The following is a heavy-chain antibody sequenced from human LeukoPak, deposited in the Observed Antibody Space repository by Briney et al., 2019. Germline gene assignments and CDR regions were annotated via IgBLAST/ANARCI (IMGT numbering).Heavy chain of an antibody. D-gene: IGHD3-10*01. Sequence: SVKVSCKASGGTFSSYAISWVRQAPGQGLEWMGGIIPIFGTANYAQKFQGRVTITADESTRTAYMELSSLRSEDTAVYYCASLWFGEWYFDYWGQGTLVTVSS. CDR1: GGTFSSYA. CDR2: IIPIFGTA. V-gene: IGHV1-69*13. CDR3: ASLWFGEWYFDY. J-gene: IGHJ4*02.